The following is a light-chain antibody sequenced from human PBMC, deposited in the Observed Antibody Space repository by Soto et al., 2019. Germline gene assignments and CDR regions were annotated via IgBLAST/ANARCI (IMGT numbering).Light chain of an antibody. CDR2: GAS. V-gene: IGKV3-20*01. CDR1: QSVSSNY. J-gene: IGKJ1*01. CDR3: QQFDRSLPSWT. Sequence: PGTPSLSPGERATLSCRASQSVSSNYLAWYQHIPGQAPRLLIYGASTRATGIPDRFSGSGSGTDFTLTISRLEPEDFAVYYCQQFDRSLPSWTFGQGTKVE.